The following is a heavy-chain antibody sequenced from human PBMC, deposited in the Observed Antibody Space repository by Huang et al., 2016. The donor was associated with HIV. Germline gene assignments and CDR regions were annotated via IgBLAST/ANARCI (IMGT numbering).Heavy chain of an antibody. J-gene: IGHJ4*02. V-gene: IGHV1-69*13. D-gene: IGHD4-4*01. CDR2: LMPVFDSP. CDR3: ARGSLEYSVSSSLDY. CDR1: GGPFRSYG. Sequence: QVQLLQSGAEVKKPGSSVKVSCKASGGPFRSYGIAWVRPAPGQGLEWMASLMPVFDSPNYAQKLQGRVRVTADESTSTVYMELRDLRPDDTAVYFCARGSLEYSVSSSLDYWGQGTHVTVSS.